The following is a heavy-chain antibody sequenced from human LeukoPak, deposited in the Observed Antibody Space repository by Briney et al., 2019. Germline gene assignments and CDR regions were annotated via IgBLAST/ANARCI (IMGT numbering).Heavy chain of an antibody. CDR3: ARAGYGDPHFDF. CDR2: IHHRGST. CDR1: GGFFSGYY. Sequence: SETLSLTCAVYGGFFSGYYWSWIRQPPGKGLEWIGEIHHRGSTNYNSSLKSRVTISLDSSKNQFSLKVTSVTAADTAVYYCARAGYGDPHFDFWGQGTLVTVSS. D-gene: IGHD4-17*01. V-gene: IGHV4-34*01. J-gene: IGHJ4*02.